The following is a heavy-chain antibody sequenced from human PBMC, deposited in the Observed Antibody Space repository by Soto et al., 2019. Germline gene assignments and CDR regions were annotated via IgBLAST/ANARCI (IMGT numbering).Heavy chain of an antibody. V-gene: IGHV3-66*01. CDR1: GFTVSTKY. CDR3: ARDPWAADY. CDR2: IYRGGST. D-gene: IGHD3-16*01. J-gene: IGHJ4*02. Sequence: EVQLVESGGGLVQPGGSLRLSCAASGFTVSTKYMSWVRQAPGKGLEWVSGIYRGGSTFYADSVRGRFTNYRDNSENKVNLQMSSLRAEDTAVYYCARDPWAADYWGQGTLVTVSS.